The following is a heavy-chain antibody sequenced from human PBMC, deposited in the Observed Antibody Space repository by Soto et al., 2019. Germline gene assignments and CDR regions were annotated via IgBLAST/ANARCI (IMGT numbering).Heavy chain of an antibody. CDR1: GGSISSYY. V-gene: IGHV4-4*07. CDR2: IYTSGST. Sequence: SETLSLTCTVSGGSISSYYWSWIRQPAGKGLEWIGRIYTSGSTNYNPSLKSRVTMSVDTSKNQFSLKLSSVTAADTGVYYCAREAMSVYDSSGYSPPNYFDYWGQGTLVTVSS. J-gene: IGHJ4*02. D-gene: IGHD3-22*01. CDR3: AREAMSVYDSSGYSPPNYFDY.